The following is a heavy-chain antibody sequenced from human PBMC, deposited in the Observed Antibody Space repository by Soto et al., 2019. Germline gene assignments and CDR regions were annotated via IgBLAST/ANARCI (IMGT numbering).Heavy chain of an antibody. CDR2: IKSAADGGAP. D-gene: IGHD4-17*01. CDR3: TSDPDYGGNTFWYFGL. Sequence: DVQLVESGGGLVKPGGSLRLSCAASGFTFSHAWMSWVRQAPGKGLEWVGRIKSAADGGAPDYAAPFKGRFTISRDDSQDTLFLQMNSLKTEDTGVYYCTSDPDYGGNTFWYFGLWGRGTLVTVSS. V-gene: IGHV3-15*01. J-gene: IGHJ2*01. CDR1: GFTFSHAW.